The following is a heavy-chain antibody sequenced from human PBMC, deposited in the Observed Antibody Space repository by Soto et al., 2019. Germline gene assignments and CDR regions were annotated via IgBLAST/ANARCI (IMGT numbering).Heavy chain of an antibody. CDR3: ARDLTPRSVYGMDV. Sequence: QVQLVESGGGVVQPGRSLRLSCAASGFTFSSYGMHWVRQAPGKGLERVAVIWYDGSNKYYADSVKGRFTISRDNSKNTLYLQMNSLRAEDTAVYYCARDLTPRSVYGMDVWGQGTTVTVSS. CDR1: GFTFSSYG. J-gene: IGHJ6*02. D-gene: IGHD6-19*01. CDR2: IWYDGSNK. V-gene: IGHV3-33*01.